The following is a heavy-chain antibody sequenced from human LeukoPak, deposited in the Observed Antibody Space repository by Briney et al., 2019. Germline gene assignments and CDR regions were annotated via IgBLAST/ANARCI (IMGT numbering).Heavy chain of an antibody. CDR3: ARGYCSSTSCFNNWFDP. CDR1: GGTFSSYA. CDR2: IIPIFGTA. D-gene: IGHD2-2*01. V-gene: IGHV1-69*13. J-gene: IGHJ5*02. Sequence: SVKVSCKASGGTFSSYAISWVRQAPGQGLEWMGGIIPIFGTASYAQKFQGRVTITADESTSTAYMELSSLRSEDTAVYYCARGYCSSTSCFNNWFDPWGQGTLVTVSS.